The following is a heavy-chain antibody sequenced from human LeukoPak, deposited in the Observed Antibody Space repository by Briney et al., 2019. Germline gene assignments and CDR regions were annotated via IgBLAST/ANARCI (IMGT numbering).Heavy chain of an antibody. V-gene: IGHV4-4*07. D-gene: IGHD2-2*01. J-gene: IGHJ4*02. CDR1: GGSISSYY. CDR2: IYTSGSA. CDR3: ARDCSSTSCYWWGSDY. Sequence: SETLSLTCTVSGGSISSYYWSWIRQPAGKGLEWIGRIYTSGSANYNPSLKSRVTMSVDTSKNQFSLKLSSVTAADTAVYYCARDCSSTSCYWWGSDYWGQGTLVTVSS.